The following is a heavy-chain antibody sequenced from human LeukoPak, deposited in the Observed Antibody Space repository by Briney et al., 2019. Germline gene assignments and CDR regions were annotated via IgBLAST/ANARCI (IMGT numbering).Heavy chain of an antibody. CDR3: ARALTGYYPVDY. D-gene: IGHD3-9*01. V-gene: IGHV4-4*09. CDR1: GGSITTYN. CDR2: IYSSGAT. J-gene: IGHJ4*02. Sequence: SETLSLTCTVSGGSITTYNRIWIRQTPGQALEWIGHIYSSGATKYNPSLKSRATILLDTSKNQLSLKLSSVSAADTAVYYCARALTGYYPVDYWGQGTLVTVSS.